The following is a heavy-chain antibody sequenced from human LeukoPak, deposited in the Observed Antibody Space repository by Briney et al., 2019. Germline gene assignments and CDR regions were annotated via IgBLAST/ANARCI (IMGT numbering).Heavy chain of an antibody. Sequence: GGSLRLSCAASGFTFSSYEMNWVRQAPGKGLEWVSVISGSGGSTYYADSVKGRFTISRDNSKNTLYLQMNSLRAEDTAVYYCANSQRSSWNYYFDYWGQGTLVTVSS. CDR3: ANSQRSSWNYYFDY. J-gene: IGHJ4*02. CDR1: GFTFSSYE. CDR2: ISGSGGST. D-gene: IGHD6-13*01. V-gene: IGHV3-23*01.